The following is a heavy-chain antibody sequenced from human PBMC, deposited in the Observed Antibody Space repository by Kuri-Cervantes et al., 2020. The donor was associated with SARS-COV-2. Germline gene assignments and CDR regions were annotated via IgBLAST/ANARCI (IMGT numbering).Heavy chain of an antibody. CDR3: AKDFWCGYYYFDY. D-gene: IGHD3-3*01. J-gene: IGHJ4*02. CDR2: IRYDGSNK. Sequence: GGSLRLSCAASGVTFSSYGMHWVRQAPGKGLEWVAFIRYDGSNKYYADSVKGRFTISRDNSKNTLYMQTNSLRAEDTAVYYCAKDFWCGYYYFDYWGQGTLVTVSS. V-gene: IGHV3-30*02. CDR1: GVTFSSYG.